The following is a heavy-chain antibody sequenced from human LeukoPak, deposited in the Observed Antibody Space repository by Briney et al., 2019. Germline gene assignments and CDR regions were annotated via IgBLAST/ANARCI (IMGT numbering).Heavy chain of an antibody. CDR1: GFTFSNYW. CDR3: ARTAARRFDY. D-gene: IGHD6-6*01. J-gene: IGHJ4*02. Sequence: GGSLRLSCAASGFTFSNYWMGWVRQAPGKGLEWVSVIYSGGSTYYADSVKGRFTISRDNSKNTLYLQMNSLRAEDTAVYYCARTAARRFDYWGQGTLVTVSS. V-gene: IGHV3-53*01. CDR2: IYSGGST.